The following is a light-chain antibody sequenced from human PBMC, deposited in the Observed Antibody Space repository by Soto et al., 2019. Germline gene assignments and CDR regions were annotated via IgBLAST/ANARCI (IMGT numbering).Light chain of an antibody. CDR2: GNS. CDR3: QSFDDSLSGSGV. Sequence: QSVLTQPPSVSGAPGPRVTISCTGSSSNIGAGYDVHWYQQFPGTAPKLLIYGNSNRPSGVPDRFSGSKSGTSASLAITGLQAEDEADYYCQSFDDSLSGSGVFGGGTKVTVL. CDR1: SSNIGAGYD. V-gene: IGLV1-40*01. J-gene: IGLJ3*02.